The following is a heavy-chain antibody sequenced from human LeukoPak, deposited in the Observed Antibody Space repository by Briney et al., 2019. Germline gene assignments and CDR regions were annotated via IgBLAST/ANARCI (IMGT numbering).Heavy chain of an antibody. CDR2: IYYSGST. D-gene: IGHD3-16*02. CDR1: GGSISSSSYY. V-gene: IGHV4-39*02. CDR3: ARDRGWGLSLAY. Sequence: SETLSLTCTVSGGSISSSSYYWGWIRQPPGKGLEWIGSIYYSGSTYYNPSLKSRVTISVDTSKNQFSLKLSSVTAADTAVYYCARDRGWGLSLAYWGQGALVTVSS. J-gene: IGHJ4*02.